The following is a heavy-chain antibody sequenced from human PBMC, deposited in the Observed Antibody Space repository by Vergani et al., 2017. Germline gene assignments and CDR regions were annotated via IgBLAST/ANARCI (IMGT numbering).Heavy chain of an antibody. J-gene: IGHJ5*02. CDR2: TWYDGNNK. D-gene: IGHD1-14*01. V-gene: IGHV3-33*01. CDR1: GFTFNQYG. Sequence: QVQLVESGGGVVQPGRSLRLSCAASGFTFNQYGMHWVRQAPGKGLEWVAVTWYDGNNKQYAESVKGRFTISRDNSKSTMYLQMNSLRDEDTGGYYCARDLRLLYNRFDPWGQGTLVTVSS. CDR3: ARDLRLLYNRFDP.